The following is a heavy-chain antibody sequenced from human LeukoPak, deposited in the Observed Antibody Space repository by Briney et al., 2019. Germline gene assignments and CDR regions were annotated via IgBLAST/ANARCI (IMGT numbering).Heavy chain of an antibody. CDR2: ISGSGVTT. Sequence: GGSLRLSCAASGFTFSSYAMSWVRQAPGKGLEWVSAISGSGVTTYYADSVKGRFTFSRDNSKNTLYLQMNSLRAEDTALYYCAKDRFYSGSPRAFDMWGRGTMVTVSS. V-gene: IGHV3-23*01. CDR1: GFTFSSYA. J-gene: IGHJ3*02. CDR3: AKDRFYSGSPRAFDM. D-gene: IGHD1-26*01.